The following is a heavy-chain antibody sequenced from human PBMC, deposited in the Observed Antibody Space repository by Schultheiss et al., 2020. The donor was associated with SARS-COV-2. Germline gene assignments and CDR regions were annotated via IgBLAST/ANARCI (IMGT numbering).Heavy chain of an antibody. CDR2: ISGSGGST. CDR1: GFTFSSYA. CDR3: AKGEYYYDY. V-gene: IGHV3-23*01. D-gene: IGHD3-10*01. Sequence: GESLKISCAASGFTFSSYAMTWVRQAPGKGLEWVSAISGSGGSTYYADSVKGRFTISRDNAKNSLYLQMNSLRAEDTAVYYCAKGEYYYDYCGQGTLVTVSS. J-gene: IGHJ4*02.